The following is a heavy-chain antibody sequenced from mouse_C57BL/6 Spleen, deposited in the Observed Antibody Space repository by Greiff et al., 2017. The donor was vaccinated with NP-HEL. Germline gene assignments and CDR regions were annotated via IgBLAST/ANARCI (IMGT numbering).Heavy chain of an antibody. Sequence: VQLQESGPELVKPGASVKISCKASGYAFSSSWMNWVKQRPGKGLEWIGRIYPGDGDTNYNGKFKGKATLTADKSSSTAYMQLSSLTAEDSAVYFCARSEDYWGQGTTRTVAS. V-gene: IGHV1-82*01. CDR1: GYAFSSSW. J-gene: IGHJ2*01. CDR2: IYPGDGDT. CDR3: ARSEDY.